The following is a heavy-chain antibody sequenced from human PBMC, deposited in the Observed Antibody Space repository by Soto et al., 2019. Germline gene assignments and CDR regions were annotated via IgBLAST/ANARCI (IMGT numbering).Heavy chain of an antibody. Sequence: SETLSLTCTVSGDSISSSGYYWSWIRQHPRKGLEWIGNIYNGGSTYYNPSLKSRITISVDSSKNQFSLKLSSVTAADTVVYYCARDKDGYSSGFDYWGQGTLVTVSS. CDR1: GDSISSSGYY. CDR2: IYNGGST. CDR3: ARDKDGYSSGFDY. D-gene: IGHD6-19*01. J-gene: IGHJ4*02. V-gene: IGHV4-31*03.